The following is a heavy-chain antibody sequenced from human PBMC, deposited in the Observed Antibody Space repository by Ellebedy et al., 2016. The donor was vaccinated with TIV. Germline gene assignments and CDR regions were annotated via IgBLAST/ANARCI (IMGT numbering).Heavy chain of an antibody. Sequence: GESLKISCAASGFTFSSYAMSWVRQAPGKGLEWVSAIRGSGDSPHYADSVKGRFTISRDTSKNTLYLKMNSLSAEDTAVYYCAKDRFSSAWYGGYFDYWGQGTLVTVSS. CDR3: AKDRFSSAWYGGYFDY. CDR2: IRGSGDSP. D-gene: IGHD6-19*01. V-gene: IGHV3-23*01. CDR1: GFTFSSYA. J-gene: IGHJ4*02.